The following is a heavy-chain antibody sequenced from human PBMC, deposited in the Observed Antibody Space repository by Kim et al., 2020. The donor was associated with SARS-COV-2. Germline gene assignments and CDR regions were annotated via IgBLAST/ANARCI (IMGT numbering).Heavy chain of an antibody. Sequence: GESLKISCKGSGYSFTSYWISWVRQMPGKGLEWMGRIDPSDSYTNYSPSFQGHVTISADKSISTAYLQWSSLKASETALYYCARHRGIPYGMDVWGQGTTVTVSS. CDR3: ARHRGIPYGMDV. V-gene: IGHV5-10-1*01. D-gene: IGHD2-21*01. CDR2: IDPSDSYT. CDR1: GYSFTSYW. J-gene: IGHJ6*02.